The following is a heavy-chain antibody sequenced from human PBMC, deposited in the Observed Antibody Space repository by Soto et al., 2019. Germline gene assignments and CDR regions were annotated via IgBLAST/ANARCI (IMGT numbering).Heavy chain of an antibody. J-gene: IGHJ3*02. CDR1: GFTFIRYS. Sequence: PGGSLRLSCASSGFTFIRYSMNCFRQAPGKGLEWVSSISSSSSYIYYADSVKGRFTISRDNSINTLYMQMNSLRTEDTAVYYCAHPRGYGVFDAYDIWGQGAMVTVS. D-gene: IGHD4-17*01. CDR2: ISSSSSYI. V-gene: IGHV3-21*04. CDR3: AHPRGYGVFDAYDI.